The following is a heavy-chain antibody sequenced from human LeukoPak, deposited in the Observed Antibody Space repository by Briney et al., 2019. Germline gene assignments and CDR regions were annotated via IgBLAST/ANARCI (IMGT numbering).Heavy chain of an antibody. CDR1: GFTFSSYW. V-gene: IGHV3-7*01. D-gene: IGHD3-3*01. Sequence: GGSLRLSCAASGFTFSSYWMSWVRQAPGKGLEWVANIKQDGSEKYYADSVKGRFTISRDNAKNSLYLQMNSLRAEDTAVYYCARDFWSGYYPDFDYWGQGTLVTVSS. CDR3: ARDFWSGYYPDFDY. CDR2: IKQDGSEK. J-gene: IGHJ4*02.